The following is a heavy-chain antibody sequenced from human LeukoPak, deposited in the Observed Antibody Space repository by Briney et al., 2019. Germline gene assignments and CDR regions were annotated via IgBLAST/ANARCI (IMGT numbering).Heavy chain of an antibody. V-gene: IGHV3-74*01. D-gene: IGHD2-15*01. J-gene: IGHJ5*02. CDR3: TSWDLLPLDP. CDR2: INSDRSST. CDR1: GLTFSSYW. Sequence: PGGSLRLSCAASGLTFSSYWMHWVRQAPGKGLVWVSRINSDRSSTSYADSVKGRFTISRDNAKNTLYLQMNSLRAEDTAVYYCTSWDLLPLDPWGQGTLVTVSS.